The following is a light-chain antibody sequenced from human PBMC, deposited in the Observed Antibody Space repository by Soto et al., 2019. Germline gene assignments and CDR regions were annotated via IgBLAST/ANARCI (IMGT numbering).Light chain of an antibody. CDR2: ADS. Sequence: DIQLTQSPSFLSASVGDRVTITCRASQGIAASLAWYQQKPGNPPRLLIYADSTLQSGVPSRFSGSGSGTRGTLTISSLEPEDFATYYCQQTRTYPRTFGGGTKVEMK. J-gene: IGKJ4*01. V-gene: IGKV1-9*01. CDR3: QQTRTYPRT. CDR1: QGIAAS.